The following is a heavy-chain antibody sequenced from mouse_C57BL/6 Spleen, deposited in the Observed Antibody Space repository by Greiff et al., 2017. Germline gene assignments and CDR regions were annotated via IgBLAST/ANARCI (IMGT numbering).Heavy chain of an antibody. CDR1: GYSFTDYY. CDR2: INPNYGTP. D-gene: IGHD2-4*01. Sequence: VQLQQSGPELVKPGASVKISCKASGYSFTDYYMNWVKQSPGKSLEWIGVINPNYGTPSYNQKFKGKATLTVDQSSSTAYMQLNSLTSEDSAVYYCARGYDNDAAGIDYWGQGTLVTVSA. CDR3: ARGYDNDAAGIDY. V-gene: IGHV1-39*01. J-gene: IGHJ3*01.